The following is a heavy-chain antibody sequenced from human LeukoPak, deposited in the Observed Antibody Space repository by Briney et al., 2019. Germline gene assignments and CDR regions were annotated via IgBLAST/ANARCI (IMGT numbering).Heavy chain of an antibody. V-gene: IGHV3-30-3*01. CDR2: ISYDGNNK. CDR3: ARDRSAVSGDGFDI. D-gene: IGHD4-11*01. Sequence: GGSLRLSCAASGFTCNKYWMSWVRQAPGKGLEWVGVISYDGNNKYYADSVKGRFTISRDNSKNTLYLQMNSLRAEDTAVYYCARDRSAVSGDGFDIWGQGTMVTVSS. J-gene: IGHJ3*02. CDR1: GFTCNKYW.